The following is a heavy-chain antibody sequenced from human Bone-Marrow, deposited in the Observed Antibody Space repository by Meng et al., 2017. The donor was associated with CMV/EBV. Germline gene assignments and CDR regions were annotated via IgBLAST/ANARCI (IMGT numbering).Heavy chain of an antibody. CDR3: ARRNDPSYYYGMDV. CDR1: GYSFTSYW. V-gene: IGHV5-51*01. Sequence: GGSLRLSCKGSGYSFTSYWIGWVRQMPGKGLEWMGIIYPGDSDTRYSPSFQGRVTISADKSISTAYLQWSSLKASDTAMYYCARRNDPSYYYGMDVWGQGTTVTVSS. J-gene: IGHJ6*02. CDR2: IYPGDSDT. D-gene: IGHD1-1*01.